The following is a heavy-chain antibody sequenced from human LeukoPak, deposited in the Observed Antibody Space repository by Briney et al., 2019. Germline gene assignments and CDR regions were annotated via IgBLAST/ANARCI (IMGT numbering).Heavy chain of an antibody. V-gene: IGHV3-53*01. CDR1: GVTVSSIY. J-gene: IGHJ4*02. CDR2: IYPDGRT. D-gene: IGHD3-10*01. Sequence: PGGSLRLSCAASGVTVSSIYMGWVRQAPGKGLDWVSVIYPDGRTYYTESVKGRFTISRDSSENSLSLQMNSLRAEDTAVYYCATLKGWYGEGCFDCWGQGTLVTVSS. CDR3: ATLKGWYGEGCFDC.